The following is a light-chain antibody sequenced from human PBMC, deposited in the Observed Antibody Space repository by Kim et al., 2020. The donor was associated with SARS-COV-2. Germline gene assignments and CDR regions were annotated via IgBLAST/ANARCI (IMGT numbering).Light chain of an antibody. Sequence: VSPGQTASITCSGDKLGDRYTSGYQQRPGQSPLLVIYQDTKRPSGIPARFSGSTSGNTATLTITGAQAMDETDYFCQAWDNSALYVFGPGTKVTVL. CDR2: QDT. J-gene: IGLJ1*01. V-gene: IGLV3-1*01. CDR1: KLGDRY. CDR3: QAWDNSALYV.